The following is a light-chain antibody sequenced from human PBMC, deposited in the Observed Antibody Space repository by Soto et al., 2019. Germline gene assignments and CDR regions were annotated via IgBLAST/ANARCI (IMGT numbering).Light chain of an antibody. Sequence: DIQMTQSPSSVSASVGDRVSITCRASQGISNMLAWYRQKPGEAPKLLIYTVSSLFSGVPARFSGSGSGTDFTLTITSLQPEDFATYYCQQGYSFPRTFGQGTKVEIK. CDR2: TVS. J-gene: IGKJ1*01. CDR1: QGISNM. V-gene: IGKV1D-12*01. CDR3: QQGYSFPRT.